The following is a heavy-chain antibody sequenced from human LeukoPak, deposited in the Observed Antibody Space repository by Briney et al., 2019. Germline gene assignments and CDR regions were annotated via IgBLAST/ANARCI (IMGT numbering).Heavy chain of an antibody. V-gene: IGHV4-59*01. CDR1: GGSISSYN. CDR3: ASSKVRGVIRALDY. Sequence: SETLSLTCTVSGGSISSYNWSWIRQPPGKGLEWIGYIYYSGSTNYNPSLKSRVTISVDTSKNQFSLKLSSVTAADTAVYYCASSKVRGVIRALDYWGQGTLVTVSS. J-gene: IGHJ4*02. D-gene: IGHD3-10*01. CDR2: IYYSGST.